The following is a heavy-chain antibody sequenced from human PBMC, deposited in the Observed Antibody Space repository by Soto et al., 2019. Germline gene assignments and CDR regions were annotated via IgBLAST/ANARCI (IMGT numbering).Heavy chain of an antibody. V-gene: IGHV4-59*01. CDR3: ARASNYGDYGY. CDR1: GGSSSSYY. J-gene: IGHJ4*02. CDR2: IYYSGST. D-gene: IGHD4-17*01. Sequence: TSETLSLTCTVSGGSSSSYYWSWIRRPPGKGLEWIGYIYYSGSTNYNPSLKSRVTISVDTSKNQFSLKLSSVTAADTAVYYCARASNYGDYGYWGQGTLVTVSS.